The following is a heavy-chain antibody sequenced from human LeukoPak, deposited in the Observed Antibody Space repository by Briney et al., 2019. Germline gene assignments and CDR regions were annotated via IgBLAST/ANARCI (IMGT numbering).Heavy chain of an antibody. CDR3: ARDVDSSSWLDI. CDR1: GYTFTGYY. V-gene: IGHV1-2*06. D-gene: IGHD6-13*01. J-gene: IGHJ3*02. Sequence: VASVKVSCEASGYTFTGYYMHWVRQAPGQGLEWMGRINPNSGGTNYAQKFQGRVTMTRDTSISTAYMELSRLRSDDTAVYYCARDVDSSSWLDIWGQGTMVTVSS. CDR2: INPNSGGT.